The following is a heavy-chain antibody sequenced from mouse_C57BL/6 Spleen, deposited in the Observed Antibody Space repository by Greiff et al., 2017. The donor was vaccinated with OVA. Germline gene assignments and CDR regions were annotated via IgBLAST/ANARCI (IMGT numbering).Heavy chain of an antibody. Sequence: VQLQQSGPELVKPGASVKISCKASGYTFTDYYMNWVKQSHGKSLEWIGDINPNNGGTSYNQKFKGKATLTVDKSSSTAYMELRSLTSEDSAVYYCATRQPWGFAYWGQGTLVTVSA. CDR3: ATRQPWGFAY. CDR1: GYTFTDYY. J-gene: IGHJ3*01. D-gene: IGHD3-2*01. CDR2: INPNNGGT. V-gene: IGHV1-26*01.